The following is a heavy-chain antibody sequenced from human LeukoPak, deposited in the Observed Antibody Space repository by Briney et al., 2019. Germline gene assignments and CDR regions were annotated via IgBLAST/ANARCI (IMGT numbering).Heavy chain of an antibody. CDR2: ISAYNGNT. D-gene: IGHD1-26*01. V-gene: IGHV1-18*01. J-gene: IGHJ4*01. CDR1: GYTFTSYG. Sequence: ASVKVSCKASGYTFTSYGISWVRQAPGQGLEWMGWISAYNGNTNYAQKLQGRVTMTTATSTSTAYMELRSLRSDDTAVYSCARDWRIVGASLHSDYWGHGTLVTVSS. CDR3: ARDWRIVGASLHSDY.